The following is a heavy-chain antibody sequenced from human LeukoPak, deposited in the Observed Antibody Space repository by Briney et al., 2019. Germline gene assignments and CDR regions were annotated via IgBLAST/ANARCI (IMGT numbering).Heavy chain of an antibody. D-gene: IGHD4-17*01. V-gene: IGHV4-31*03. CDR3: ARGGHDYGDYLFDY. CDR1: SGSIDSYY. CDR2: IYYSGST. J-gene: IGHJ4*02. Sequence: SETLPLPCTVSSGSIDSYYWSWIRQHPGKGLEWIGYIYYSGSTYYNPSLKSRVTISVDTSKNQFSLKLSSVTAADTAVYYCARGGHDYGDYLFDYWGQGTLVTVSS.